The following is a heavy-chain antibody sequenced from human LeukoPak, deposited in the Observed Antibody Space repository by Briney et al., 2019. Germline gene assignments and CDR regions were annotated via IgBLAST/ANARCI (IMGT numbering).Heavy chain of an antibody. Sequence: ASVKVSCKVSGYALTELSMHWVRQAPGKGLEWMGGFDPEDGETIYAQKFQGRVTMTEDTSTDTAYMELSSLRSEDTAVYYCANGGILTGNWFDPWGQGTLVTVSS. D-gene: IGHD3-9*01. CDR1: GYALTELS. CDR3: ANGGILTGNWFDP. J-gene: IGHJ5*02. V-gene: IGHV1-24*01. CDR2: FDPEDGET.